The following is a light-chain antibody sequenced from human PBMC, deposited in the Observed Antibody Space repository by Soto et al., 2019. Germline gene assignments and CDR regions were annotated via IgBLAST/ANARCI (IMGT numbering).Light chain of an antibody. CDR1: QSVSSY. V-gene: IGKV3-11*01. J-gene: IGKJ5*01. Sequence: EIVLTQSPGTLSLSPGERATLSCRASQSVSSYLAWYQRKPGQAPRLLIYDASNRATGIPARFSGSGSGTDFTLTISSLEPEDFAVYYCQQYYDWPITFGQGTRLEI. CDR2: DAS. CDR3: QQYYDWPIT.